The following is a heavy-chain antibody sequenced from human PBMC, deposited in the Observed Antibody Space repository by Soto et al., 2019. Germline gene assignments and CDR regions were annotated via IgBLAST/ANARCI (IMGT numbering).Heavy chain of an antibody. CDR2: IIPIFGTA. CDR3: ARAKYYDYVWGSYPSYYGMDV. D-gene: IGHD3-16*02. Sequence: SVKVSCKASGGTFSSYAISWVRQAPGQGLEWMGGIIPIFGTANYAQKFQGRVTITADESTSTAYMELSSLRSEDTAVYYCARAKYYDYVWGSYPSYYGMDVWGQGTTVTVSS. J-gene: IGHJ6*02. V-gene: IGHV1-69*13. CDR1: GGTFSSYA.